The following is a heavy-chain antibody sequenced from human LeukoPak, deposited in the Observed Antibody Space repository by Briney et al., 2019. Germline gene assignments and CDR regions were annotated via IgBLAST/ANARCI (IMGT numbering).Heavy chain of an antibody. CDR3: ARVIGYCSSTSCPGPLDY. CDR2: ISAYNGNT. CDR1: GYTFTSYG. J-gene: IGHJ4*02. Sequence: ASVKVSCKASGYTFTSYGISWVRQAPGQGVECMGWISAYNGNTNYAQKLQGRVTMTTDTSTSTAYMELRSLRSDDTAVYYCARVIGYCSSTSCPGPLDYWGQGTLVTVSS. V-gene: IGHV1-18*01. D-gene: IGHD2-2*01.